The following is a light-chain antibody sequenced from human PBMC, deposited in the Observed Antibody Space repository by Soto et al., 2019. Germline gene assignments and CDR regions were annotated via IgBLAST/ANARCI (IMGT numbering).Light chain of an antibody. CDR3: QQYGSSPYT. Sequence: EIVLTQSPATLSLSPGERATLSCGASPSVSSSYLACYQQKPCLAPRLLIYDASGRATGILARFSGSVSGTDFTLTICRLEPEDLAVYYCQQYGSSPYTFGQGTKRESK. V-gene: IGKV3D-20*01. CDR2: DAS. CDR1: PSVSSSY. J-gene: IGKJ2*01.